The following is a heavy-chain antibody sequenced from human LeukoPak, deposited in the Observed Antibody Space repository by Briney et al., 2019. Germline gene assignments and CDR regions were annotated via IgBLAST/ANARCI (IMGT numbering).Heavy chain of an antibody. CDR1: GYTFTSYY. D-gene: IGHD1-26*01. V-gene: IGHV1-46*03. Sequence: ASVKVSCKASGYTFTSYYMHWVRQAPGQGLEWMGIINPSGGSTSYAQKFQGRVTMTRDTSTSTVYMELSSLRSEDTAVYYCARRSGNSGSYYLAFDIWGQGTMVTVSS. J-gene: IGHJ3*02. CDR2: INPSGGST. CDR3: ARRSGNSGSYYLAFDI.